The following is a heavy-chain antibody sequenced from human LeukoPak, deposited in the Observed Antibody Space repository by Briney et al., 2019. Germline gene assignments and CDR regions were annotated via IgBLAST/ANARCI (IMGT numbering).Heavy chain of an antibody. J-gene: IGHJ4*02. CDR3: ARRSSHHSHYFDY. CDR1: GFTFSDYY. D-gene: IGHD3-10*01. Sequence: PGGSLRLSCAASGFTFSDYYMSWIRQAPGKGLEWVSYISSSGSTIYYAGSVKGRFTLSRDNAKDSLYLQMNSLRAEDTAVYYCARRSSHHSHYFDYWGRGTLVTVSS. V-gene: IGHV3-11*04. CDR2: ISSSGSTI.